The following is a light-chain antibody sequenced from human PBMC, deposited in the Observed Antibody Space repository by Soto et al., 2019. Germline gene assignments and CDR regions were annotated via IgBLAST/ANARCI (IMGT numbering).Light chain of an antibody. J-gene: IGLJ1*01. V-gene: IGLV2-14*01. CDR1: SSDFGGYNY. CDR3: SSYTSSSTPYV. CDR2: DVS. Sequence: QSALTQPASVSGSPGQSITISCTGTSSDFGGYNYVSWYQQHPGKAPKLMIYDVSNRPSGVSNRFSGSKSGNTASLTISGLQAEDEADYYCSSYTSSSTPYVFGIGTKVTVL.